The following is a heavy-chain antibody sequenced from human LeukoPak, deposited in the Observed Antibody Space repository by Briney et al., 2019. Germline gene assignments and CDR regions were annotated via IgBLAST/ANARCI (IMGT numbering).Heavy chain of an antibody. D-gene: IGHD6-19*01. CDR2: ISSDGSIT. J-gene: IGHJ4*02. V-gene: IGHV3-74*01. Sequence: GGSLRLSCAASGFTFSSNWMHWVRQAPGKGLVWVSRISSDGSITSYADSVKGRFTISRDNAKNTLFLQMNSLRAEDTAVYYCARDLDSSAWYGDWGQGTLVTVSS. CDR3: ARDLDSSAWYGD. CDR1: GFTFSSNW.